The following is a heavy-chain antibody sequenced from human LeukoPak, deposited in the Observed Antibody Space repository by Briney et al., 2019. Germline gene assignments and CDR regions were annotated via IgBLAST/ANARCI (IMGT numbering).Heavy chain of an antibody. V-gene: IGHV3-74*01. J-gene: IGHJ2*01. CDR2: INSDGSST. CDR3: ARIGAGGNGPPVLYWHFDL. D-gene: IGHD6-13*01. CDR1: GFTFSSYW. Sequence: GGSLRLSCAASGFTFSSYWMYWVRQAPGKGLVWVSRINSDGSSTSYADSVKGRFTISRDNAKNTLYLQMNSLRAEDTAVYYCARIGAGGNGPPVLYWHFDLWGRGTLVTASS.